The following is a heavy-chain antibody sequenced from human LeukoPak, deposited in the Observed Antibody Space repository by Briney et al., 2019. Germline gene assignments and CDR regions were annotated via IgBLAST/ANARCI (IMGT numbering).Heavy chain of an antibody. CDR3: ARTYDFWSGYLPYYFDY. V-gene: IGHV4-38-2*01. CDR1: GYSISSGYY. J-gene: IGHJ4*02. D-gene: IGHD3-3*01. CDR2: IYHSGST. Sequence: SETLSLTCAVSGYSISSGYYWGWIRQPPGKGLVWIGSIYHSGSTYYNPSLKSRVTISVDTSKNQFSLKLSSVTAADTAVYYCARTYDFWSGYLPYYFDYWGQGTLVTVSS.